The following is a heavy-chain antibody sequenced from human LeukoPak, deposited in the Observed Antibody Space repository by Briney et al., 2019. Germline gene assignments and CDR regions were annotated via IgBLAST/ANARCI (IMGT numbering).Heavy chain of an antibody. D-gene: IGHD2-15*01. CDR3: ASDKGLVSGGTLDY. V-gene: IGHV3-21*01. J-gene: IGHJ4*02. CDR2: ISSSSSYI. Sequence: PGGSLRLSCVASGFTFSSYSMNWVRQAPGKGLEWVSSISSSSSYIYYADSVKGRFTISRDNAKNSLYLQMNSLRAEDTAVYYCASDKGLVSGGTLDYWGQGTLVTVSS. CDR1: GFTFSSYS.